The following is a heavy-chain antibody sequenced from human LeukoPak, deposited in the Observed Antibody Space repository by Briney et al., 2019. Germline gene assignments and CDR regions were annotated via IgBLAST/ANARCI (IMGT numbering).Heavy chain of an antibody. CDR1: GFTFSRYG. V-gene: IGHV3-7*05. D-gene: IGHD4-17*01. Sequence: TGGSLRLSCAASGFTFSRYGMHWVRQAPGKGLEWVANIKQDGSEKYYVDSVKGRFTISRDNAKNSLYLQMNSLRAEDTAVYYCARESYGDYARPDYWGQGTLVTVSS. CDR2: IKQDGSEK. CDR3: ARESYGDYARPDY. J-gene: IGHJ4*02.